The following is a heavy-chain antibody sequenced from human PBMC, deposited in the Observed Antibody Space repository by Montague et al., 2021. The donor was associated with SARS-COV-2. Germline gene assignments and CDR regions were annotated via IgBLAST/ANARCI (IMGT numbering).Heavy chain of an antibody. CDR2: ISSSGSTI. V-gene: IGHV3-48*03. J-gene: IGHJ6*02. CDR1: GFTFSSYE. CDR3: ASDSGIEIPDYYYSMDV. Sequence: SLRLSCAASGFTFSSYEMNWVRQAPGKGLEWVSYISSSGSTIYYADSVKGRFTISRDNAKNSLYLQMNSLRAEDTAIYYCASDSGIEIPDYYYSMDVWGQGITVTVSS. D-gene: IGHD5-24*01.